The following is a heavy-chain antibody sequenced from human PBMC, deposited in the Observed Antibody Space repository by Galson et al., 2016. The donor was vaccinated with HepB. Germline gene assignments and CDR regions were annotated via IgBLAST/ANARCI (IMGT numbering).Heavy chain of an antibody. CDR2: IYYSGGT. Sequence: TLSLTCTISGGSINSDNYWSWIRQIPGKGLEWIGHIYYSGGTFYNPSLKSRLTISIDTSKNRFSLSLTSVTAADTAVYFCARVAHGVYVPHCDYWGQGTLITVSS. CDR1: GGSINSDNY. CDR3: ARVAHGVYVPHCDY. D-gene: IGHD5/OR15-5a*01. V-gene: IGHV4-30-4*01. J-gene: IGHJ4*02.